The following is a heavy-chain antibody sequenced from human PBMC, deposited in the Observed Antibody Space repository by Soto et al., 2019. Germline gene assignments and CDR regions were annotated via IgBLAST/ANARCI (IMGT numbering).Heavy chain of an antibody. Sequence: PGESLKISCAASGFTFSSYAMHWVRQAPGKGLELVAVISYDGSNKYYADSVKGRFTISRDNSKNTLYLQMNSLRAEDTAVYYCARDVESGSSQYYYYYYGMGVWGQGTTVTVSS. V-gene: IGHV3-30-3*01. J-gene: IGHJ6*02. CDR2: ISYDGSNK. CDR3: ARDVESGSSQYYYYYYGMGV. CDR1: GFTFSSYA. D-gene: IGHD1-26*01.